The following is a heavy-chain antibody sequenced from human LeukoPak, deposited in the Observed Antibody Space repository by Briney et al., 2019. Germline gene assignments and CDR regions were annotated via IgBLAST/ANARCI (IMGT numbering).Heavy chain of an antibody. J-gene: IGHJ5*02. D-gene: IGHD6-19*01. CDR1: GLTFSSYS. Sequence: GGSLRLSCAASGLTFSSYSMNWVRQAPGKGLEWVSSISSSSSYIYYADSVKGRFTISRDNAKNSLYLQMNSLRAEDTAVYYCARVSSGMYNWFDPWGQGTLVTVSS. CDR2: ISSSSSYI. V-gene: IGHV3-21*01. CDR3: ARVSSGMYNWFDP.